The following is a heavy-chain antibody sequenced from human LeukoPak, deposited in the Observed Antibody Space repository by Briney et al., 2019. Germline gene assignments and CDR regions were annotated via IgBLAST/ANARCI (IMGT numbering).Heavy chain of an antibody. J-gene: IGHJ3*02. D-gene: IGHD3-3*01. CDR2: INHSGST. V-gene: IGHV4-34*01. Sequence: SETLSLTCAVYGGSFSGYYWSWIRQPPGKGLEWIGEINHSGSTNYNPSLKSRVTISVDTSKNQFSLKLSSVTAADTAVYYCASLRYDFWSGYSSHPIWGQGTMVTVSS. CDR1: GGSFSGYY. CDR3: ASLRYDFWSGYSSHPI.